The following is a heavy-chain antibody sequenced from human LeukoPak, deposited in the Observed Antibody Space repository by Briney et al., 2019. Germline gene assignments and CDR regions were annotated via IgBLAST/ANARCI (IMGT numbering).Heavy chain of an antibody. Sequence: GGSLRLSCAASGFTFDDYGMSWVRQAPGKGLEWVSGISWSGGGTGYADSVKGRFTISRDNAKNSLFLQMNSLRAEDTAFYYCARGLSNQGFDYWGQGTLVNVSS. J-gene: IGHJ4*02. CDR3: ARGLSNQGFDY. CDR2: ISWSGGGT. CDR1: GFTFDDYG. V-gene: IGHV3-20*04. D-gene: IGHD3-16*02.